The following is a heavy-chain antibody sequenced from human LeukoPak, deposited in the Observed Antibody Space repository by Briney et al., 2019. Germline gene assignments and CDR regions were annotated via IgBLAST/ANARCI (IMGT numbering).Heavy chain of an antibody. CDR3: ARDKVGTATYYFDY. D-gene: IGHD4-23*01. V-gene: IGHV3-7*01. CDR1: GFTFSSYW. CDR2: IKQDGSEK. Sequence: PGGSLRLSCAASGFTFSSYWMSWVRQAPGKGLEWVANIKQDGSEKYYVDSVKGRFTISRDNAKNSLYLQMNSLRAEDTAVYYCARDKVGTATYYFDYWGQGTLVTVSS. J-gene: IGHJ4*02.